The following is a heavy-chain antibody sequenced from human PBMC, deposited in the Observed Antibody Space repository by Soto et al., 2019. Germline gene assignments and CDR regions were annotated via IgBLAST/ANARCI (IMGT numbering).Heavy chain of an antibody. J-gene: IGHJ4*02. CDR2: MNPNSGNT. Sequence: ASVKVSCKASGYTFTSYDINWVRQATGQGLEWMGWMNPNSGNTGYAQKFQGRVTMTRNTSISTAYMELSSLRSEDTAVYYCARDRGYSGYENQWLVDYWGQGTLVTVSS. V-gene: IGHV1-8*01. CDR1: GYTFTSYD. D-gene: IGHD5-12*01. CDR3: ARDRGYSGYENQWLVDY.